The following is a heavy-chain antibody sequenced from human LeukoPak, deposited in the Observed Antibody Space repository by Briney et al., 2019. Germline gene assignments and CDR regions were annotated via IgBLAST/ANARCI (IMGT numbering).Heavy chain of an antibody. CDR2: TYSGGST. Sequence: QPGGSLRLSCAASGFTVSSNYMSWVRQAPGKGLEWVSVTYSGGSTYYADSVKGRFTISRDNSKNTLYLQMNSLRAEDTAVYYCARGIEVGSGYMDVWGKGTTVTVSS. V-gene: IGHV3-66*01. CDR1: GFTVSSNY. D-gene: IGHD3-22*01. J-gene: IGHJ6*03. CDR3: ARGIEVGSGYMDV.